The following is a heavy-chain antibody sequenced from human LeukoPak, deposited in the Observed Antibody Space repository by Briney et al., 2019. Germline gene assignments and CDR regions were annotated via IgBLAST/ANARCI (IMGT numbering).Heavy chain of an antibody. V-gene: IGHV4-34*01. Sequence: SETLSLTCAVYGGSFNDYYWSWIRQPPGKGLEWIGEINHGGSTNYNPSLKSRVTMSVDTSKNQFSQKLSSVTAADTAVYYCARVSYYYDSSGYYYVRWFDPWGQGTLVTVSS. J-gene: IGHJ5*02. CDR2: INHGGST. CDR3: ARVSYYYDSSGYYYVRWFDP. CDR1: GGSFNDYY. D-gene: IGHD3-22*01.